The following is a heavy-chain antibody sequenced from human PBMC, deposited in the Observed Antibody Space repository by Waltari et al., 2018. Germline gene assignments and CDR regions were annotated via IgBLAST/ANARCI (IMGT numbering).Heavy chain of an antibody. D-gene: IGHD1-26*01. CDR3: ATKGGSYQYYYYYGMDV. CDR1: GYTLTELS. CDR2: FDPEDGET. V-gene: IGHV1-24*01. Sequence: QVQLVQSGAEVKKPGASVKVSCKVSGYTLTELSMHWVRQAPGKGLEWMGGFDPEDGETSYAQKVQGRVTMTEDTSTDTAYMELSSLRSEDTAVYYCATKGGSYQYYYYYGMDVWGQGTTVTVSS. J-gene: IGHJ6*02.